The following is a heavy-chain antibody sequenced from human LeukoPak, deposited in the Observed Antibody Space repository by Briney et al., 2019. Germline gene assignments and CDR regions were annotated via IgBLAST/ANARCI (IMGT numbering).Heavy chain of an antibody. Sequence: GGSLRLSCAGSGFTLSSYWMSWVPQAPGEGAEWVANIKQDGSEKYYVDSVKGRFTISRDNAKNSLYLQMNSLRPGDTAVYYCARDRGGGASKGGAWFEPWGQGTVVTVSS. CDR1: GFTLSSYW. CDR3: ARDRGGGASKGGAWFEP. D-gene: IGHD3-10*01. J-gene: IGHJ5*02. CDR2: IKQDGSEK. V-gene: IGHV3-7*01.